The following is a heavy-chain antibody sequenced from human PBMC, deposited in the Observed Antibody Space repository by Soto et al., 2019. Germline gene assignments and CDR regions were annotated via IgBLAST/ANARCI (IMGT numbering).Heavy chain of an antibody. V-gene: IGHV3-7*01. CDR2: IKADGSER. CDR3: ATDSGTSDY. Sequence: EVQLVESGGGLVQPGGSLRLSCAASGLTVSTYWMSWVRQAPGRGLEWVANIKADGSERYYVDSVKGRFTISRDNAKNSLYLQMNSMRGEDTAVYFCATDSGTSDYWGQGTLVTVSS. D-gene: IGHD1-1*01. CDR1: GLTVSTYW. J-gene: IGHJ4*02.